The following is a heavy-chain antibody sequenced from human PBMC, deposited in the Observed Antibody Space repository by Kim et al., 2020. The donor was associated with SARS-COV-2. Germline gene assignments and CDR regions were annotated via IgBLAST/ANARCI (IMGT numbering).Heavy chain of an antibody. CDR1: GDSVSSNSAA. CDR2: TYYRSKWYN. CDR3: ARDPQPPHSSSWQNWFDP. D-gene: IGHD6-13*01. Sequence: SQTLSLTCAISGDSVSSNSAAWNWIRQSPSRGLEWLGRTYYRSKWYNDYAVSVKSRITINPDTSKNQFSLQLNSVTPEDTAVYYWARDPQPPHSSSWQNWFDPWGQGTLVTVSS. V-gene: IGHV6-1*01. J-gene: IGHJ5*02.